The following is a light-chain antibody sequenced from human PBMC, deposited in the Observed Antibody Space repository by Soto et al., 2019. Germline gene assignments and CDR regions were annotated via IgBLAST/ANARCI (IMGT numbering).Light chain of an antibody. CDR2: GAS. CDR3: QHFNSWPLL. J-gene: IGKJ1*01. V-gene: IGKV3-15*01. Sequence: EIVLTHAPAVLLKSPGERATLSCRASQNVNNRLAWYQQKAGQPPRLLIYGASTRATGIPARFSGSGSGTEFTLTISSLQSEDFAVYYCQHFNSWPLLFGQGTKVDIK. CDR1: QNVNNR.